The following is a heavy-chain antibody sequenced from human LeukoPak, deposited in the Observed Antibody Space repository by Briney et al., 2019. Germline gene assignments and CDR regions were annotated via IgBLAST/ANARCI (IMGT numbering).Heavy chain of an antibody. J-gene: IGHJ4*02. CDR3: ARIMTTVTTVEY. Sequence: GGSLRLSCAASGLTFSTYSMNWVRQAPGKGLEWVSYISSSSSMIYYADSVKGRFTISRDNAKNSLYLQMNSLRAEDTAVYYCARIMTTVTTVEYWGQGTLVTVSS. V-gene: IGHV3-48*01. CDR2: ISSSSSMI. D-gene: IGHD4-17*01. CDR1: GLTFSTYS.